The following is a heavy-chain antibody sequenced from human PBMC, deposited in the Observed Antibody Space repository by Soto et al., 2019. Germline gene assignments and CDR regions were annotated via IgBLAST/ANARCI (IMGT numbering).Heavy chain of an antibody. J-gene: IGHJ4*02. Sequence: GASVKVSCKASGYTFTSYGISWVRQAPGQGLEWMGWISAYNGNTNYAQKFQGRVTMTRNTSISTAYMELSSLRSEDTAVYYCARTPYGDNVDYWGQGTLVTVSS. V-gene: IGHV1-18*01. D-gene: IGHD4-17*01. CDR1: GYTFTSYG. CDR3: ARTPYGDNVDY. CDR2: ISAYNGNT.